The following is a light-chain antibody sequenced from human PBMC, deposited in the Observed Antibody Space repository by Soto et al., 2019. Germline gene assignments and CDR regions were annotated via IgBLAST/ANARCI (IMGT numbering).Light chain of an antibody. CDR2: GAS. V-gene: IGKV3-20*01. CDR3: QQYGTSPFT. CDR1: QSVSSY. Sequence: IVLTHSPATLSLSPGERAALSVRASQSVSSYLAWYQQRPGQAPRLLIYGASTRATGIPDKFSGSGSGTAFTLTISRLEPDDFAVYYCQQYGTSPFTFGPGTKVDIK. J-gene: IGKJ3*01.